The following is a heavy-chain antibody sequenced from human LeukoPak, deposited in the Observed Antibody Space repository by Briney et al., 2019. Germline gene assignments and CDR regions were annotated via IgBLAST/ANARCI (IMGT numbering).Heavy chain of an antibody. J-gene: IGHJ4*02. CDR1: GYTFTGYY. CDR2: INPNSGGT. D-gene: IGHD3-22*01. Sequence: ASVKVSCKASGYTFTGYYMHWVRQAPGQGLEWMGWINPNSGGTNYAQKFQGRVTMTRDTSISTAYMELSRLRSDDTAVYYCARVGIYYDSSGYSLRYWGQGTLVTVSS. V-gene: IGHV1-2*02. CDR3: ARVGIYYDSSGYSLRY.